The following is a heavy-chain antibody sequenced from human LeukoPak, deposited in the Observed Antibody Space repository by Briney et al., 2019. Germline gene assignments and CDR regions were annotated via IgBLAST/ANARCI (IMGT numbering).Heavy chain of an antibody. Sequence: SETLYLTCAVYGGSFSGYYWSWIRQPPGKGLEWIGEINHSGSTNYNPSLKSRVTTSVDTSKNQFSLKLSSVTAADTAVYYCARFSRPRSPTRGFDPWGQGTLVTVSS. CDR1: GGSFSGYY. CDR3: ARFSRPRSPTRGFDP. V-gene: IGHV4-34*01. J-gene: IGHJ5*02. D-gene: IGHD2-2*01. CDR2: INHSGST.